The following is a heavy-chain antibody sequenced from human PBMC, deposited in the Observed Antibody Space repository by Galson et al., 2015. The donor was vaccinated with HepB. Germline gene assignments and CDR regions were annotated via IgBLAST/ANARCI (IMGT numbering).Heavy chain of an antibody. V-gene: IGHV3-23*01. D-gene: IGHD3-22*01. Sequence: SLRLSCAASGFTFNYHAMNWVRQAPGKGLEWVASISGSGGSTYYADSVKGRFTVSRDNSLDTVDLQMDSLRVDDAAVYYCAQDYLPYYARWGSYSDLYYFDYWGQGTLVTVSS. CDR2: ISGSGGST. CDR1: GFTFNYHA. CDR3: AQDYLPYYARWGSYSDLYYFDY. J-gene: IGHJ4*02.